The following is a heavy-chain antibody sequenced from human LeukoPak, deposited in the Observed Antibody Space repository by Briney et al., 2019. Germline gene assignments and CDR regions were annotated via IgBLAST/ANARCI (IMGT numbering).Heavy chain of an antibody. Sequence: GASLRLSCAASGFTFSNYFWMHWVRQAPGKGLEWVAVIWYDGSNKYYADSVKGRFTISRDNSKNTLYLQMNSLRAEDTAVYYCARELDPYYDSSGYLVYWGQGTLVTVSS. D-gene: IGHD3-22*01. J-gene: IGHJ4*02. V-gene: IGHV3-33*08. CDR3: ARELDPYYDSSGYLVY. CDR2: IWYDGSNK. CDR1: GFTFSNYF.